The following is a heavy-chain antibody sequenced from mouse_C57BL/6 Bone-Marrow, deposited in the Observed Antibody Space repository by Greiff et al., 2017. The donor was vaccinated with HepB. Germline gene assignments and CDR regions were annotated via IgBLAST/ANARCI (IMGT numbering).Heavy chain of an antibody. J-gene: IGHJ4*01. D-gene: IGHD1-1*01. CDR2: IDPNSGGT. Sequence: VQLQQSGAELVKPGASVKLSCKASGYTFTSYWMHWVKQRPGRGLEWIGRIDPNSGGTKYNEKFKSKATLTVDKPSSTAYMQLSSLTSEDSAVYYCARGVGSSLYYAMDYWGQGTSVTVSS. V-gene: IGHV1-72*01. CDR3: ARGVGSSLYYAMDY. CDR1: GYTFTSYW.